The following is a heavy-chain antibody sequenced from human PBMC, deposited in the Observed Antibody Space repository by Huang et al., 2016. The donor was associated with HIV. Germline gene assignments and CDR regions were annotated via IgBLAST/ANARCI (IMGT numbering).Heavy chain of an antibody. J-gene: IGHJ2*01. Sequence: QVQLQESGPGLVKPAETLSLSCTVSGGSIRSHHWSWIRQPPGKGLEWIGRIYSSGSTNYNPSLKSRVTISLDTSKNSFSLRLTSVTAADTAVYYCARFPQISDSNGLAHSYFDLWGRGTLVTVSS. D-gene: IGHD3-22*01. CDR3: ARFPQISDSNGLAHSYFDL. CDR1: GGSIRSHH. CDR2: IYSSGST. V-gene: IGHV4-59*11.